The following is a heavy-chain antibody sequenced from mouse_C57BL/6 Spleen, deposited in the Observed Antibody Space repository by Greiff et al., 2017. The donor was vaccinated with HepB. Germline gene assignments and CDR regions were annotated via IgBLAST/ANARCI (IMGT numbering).Heavy chain of an antibody. CDR1: GYTFTDYY. V-gene: IGHV1-76*01. J-gene: IGHJ4*01. Sequence: VQLQQSGAELVRPGASVKLSCKASGYTFTDYYINWVKQRPGQGLEWIARIYPGSGNTYYNEKFKGKATLTAEKSSSTAYMQLSSLTSEDSAVYFCARHMVTTRYYAMDYWGQGTSVTVSS. CDR2: IYPGSGNT. D-gene: IGHD2-2*01. CDR3: ARHMVTTRYYAMDY.